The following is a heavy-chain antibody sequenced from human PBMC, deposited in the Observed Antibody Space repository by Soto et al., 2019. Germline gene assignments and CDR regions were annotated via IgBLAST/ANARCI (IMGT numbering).Heavy chain of an antibody. V-gene: IGHV4-59*08. J-gene: IGHJ6*03. Sequence: SETLSLTCTVSGGSISSYYWSWIRQPPGKGLEWIGYIYYSGSTNYNPSLKSRVTISVDTSKNQFSLKLSSVTAADAAVYYCARNIVVVPAAYYYMDVWGKGTTVTVSS. CDR1: GGSISSYY. CDR2: IYYSGST. D-gene: IGHD2-2*01. CDR3: ARNIVVVPAAYYYMDV.